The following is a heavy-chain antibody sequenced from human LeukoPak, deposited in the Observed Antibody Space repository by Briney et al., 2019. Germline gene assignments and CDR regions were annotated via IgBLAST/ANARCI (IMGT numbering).Heavy chain of an antibody. D-gene: IGHD3-22*01. J-gene: IGHJ4*02. CDR1: GFTFSSSG. CDR3: AKTDHYYDSSGYFADY. V-gene: IGHV3-23*01. Sequence: GGSLRLSCSASGFTFSSSGMSWVRQAPGKGLEWVSTISASGDNTYYADSVKGRFTISRDNSKNTLYLQMNSLRAEDTAVYYCAKTDHYYDSSGYFADYWGQGTLVTVSS. CDR2: ISASGDNT.